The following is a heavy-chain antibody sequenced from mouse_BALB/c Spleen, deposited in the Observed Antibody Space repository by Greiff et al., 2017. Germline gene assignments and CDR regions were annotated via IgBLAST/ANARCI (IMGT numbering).Heavy chain of an antibody. D-gene: IGHD2-1*01. CDR2: IRNKANGYTT. Sequence: DVKLVESGGGLVQPGGSLRLSCATSGFTFTDYYMSWVRQPPGKALEWLGFIRNKANGYTTEYSASVKGRFTISRDNSQSILYLQMNTLRAEDSATYYCARVYYGNCFDYWGQGTTLTVSS. V-gene: IGHV7-3*02. CDR3: ARVYYGNCFDY. J-gene: IGHJ2*01. CDR1: GFTFTDYY.